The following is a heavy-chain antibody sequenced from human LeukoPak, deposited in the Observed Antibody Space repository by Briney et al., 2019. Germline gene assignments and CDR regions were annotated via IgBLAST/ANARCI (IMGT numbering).Heavy chain of an antibody. CDR1: GFTFNSYW. CDR2: IKKDGSEK. Sequence: GGSLRLTCAASGFTFNSYWMSWVRQAPGKGLEWVANIKKDGSEKNYVDSVKGRFTISRDNAKNSLYLQMDSLRAEDTAVYYCARFISLGAWGQGTLVTVSS. V-gene: IGHV3-7*01. D-gene: IGHD3-16*01. J-gene: IGHJ5*02. CDR3: ARFISLGA.